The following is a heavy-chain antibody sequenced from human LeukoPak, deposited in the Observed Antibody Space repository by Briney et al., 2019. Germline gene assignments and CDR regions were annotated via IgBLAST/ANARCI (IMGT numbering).Heavy chain of an antibody. CDR1: GYSFTGYY. Sequence: ASVKVSCKASGYSFTGYYIHWVRQAPGQGLEWMGWISAYNGNTNYAQKLQGRVTMTTDTSTSTAYMELRSLRSDDTAVYYCARENSGSYGDAFDIWGQGTMVTVSS. V-gene: IGHV1-18*04. CDR3: ARENSGSYGDAFDI. D-gene: IGHD1-26*01. CDR2: ISAYNGNT. J-gene: IGHJ3*02.